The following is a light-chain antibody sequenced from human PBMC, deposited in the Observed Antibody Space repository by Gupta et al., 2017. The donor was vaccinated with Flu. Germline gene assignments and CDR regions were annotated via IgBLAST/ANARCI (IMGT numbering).Light chain of an antibody. CDR3: QSYDSSWNRV. CDR1: SSNIGSGYD. CDR2: GNI. J-gene: IGLJ2*01. Sequence: HSVLTHPPSLSGAPGQRVTISCTGSSSNIGSGYDVHWYQQLPGTAPKLLIYGNINRPSGVPDRFSGSKSGASASLDITGLQAEDEADYYCQSYDSSWNRVFGGGTKLTVL. V-gene: IGLV1-40*01.